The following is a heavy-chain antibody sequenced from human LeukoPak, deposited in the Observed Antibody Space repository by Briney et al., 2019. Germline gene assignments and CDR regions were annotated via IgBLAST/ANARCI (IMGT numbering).Heavy chain of an antibody. J-gene: IGHJ4*02. D-gene: IGHD3-22*01. CDR3: ARDAIDSSGFDFDY. CDR2: ISTSAGTI. CDR1: GFTFSDYY. V-gene: IGHV3-11*01. Sequence: GRSLRLSCAASGFTFSDYYMTWIRQAPGKGLEWISYISTSAGTIYYADSVKGRFTISRDNAKNSLYLQMNRLRAEDTAVYYCARDAIDSSGFDFDYWGQGTLVTVSS.